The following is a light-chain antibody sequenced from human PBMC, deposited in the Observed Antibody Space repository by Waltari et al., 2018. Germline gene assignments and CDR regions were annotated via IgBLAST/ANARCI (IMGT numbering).Light chain of an antibody. Sequence: QSALTQPPSASGSPGPSVTISCTGTRSDVGRYNYVSWYQQHPGKAPKLMIYEVSKRPSGVPDRFSGSKSGNTASLTVSGLQAEDEADYYCSSYAGSDNYVFGTGTKVTVL. CDR2: EVS. CDR1: RSDVGRYNY. V-gene: IGLV2-8*01. J-gene: IGLJ1*01. CDR3: SSYAGSDNYV.